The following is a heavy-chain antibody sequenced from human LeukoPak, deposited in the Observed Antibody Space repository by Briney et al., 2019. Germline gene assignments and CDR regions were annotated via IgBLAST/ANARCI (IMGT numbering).Heavy chain of an antibody. V-gene: IGHV3-7*03. CDR3: ARSSYSSLSSV. CDR1: GFTFSGFW. Sequence: GGSLRLSCAVSGFTFSGFWMSWSRQAPGKGLEWVASINSDGSEGYYADVVKGRFTISRDNAKNSLYLQINSLRAEDTAVYYCARSSYSSLSSVWGQGTMVTVSS. CDR2: INSDGSEG. D-gene: IGHD6-6*01. J-gene: IGHJ3*01.